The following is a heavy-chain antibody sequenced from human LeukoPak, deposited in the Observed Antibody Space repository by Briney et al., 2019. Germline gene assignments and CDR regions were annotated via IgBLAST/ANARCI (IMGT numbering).Heavy chain of an antibody. D-gene: IGHD2-21*01. J-gene: IGHJ4*02. CDR1: GFAFSSFR. Sequence: GGSLILSCGASGFAFSSFRMSWVRQAPGRGLEWVSSISGNSADINNADSLKGRFTISRDNDKNSLYMQLNSLTVEDTAVYYCARLDWRRYWGPGTLVTVSS. CDR2: ISGNSADI. V-gene: IGHV3-21*01. CDR3: ARLDWRRY.